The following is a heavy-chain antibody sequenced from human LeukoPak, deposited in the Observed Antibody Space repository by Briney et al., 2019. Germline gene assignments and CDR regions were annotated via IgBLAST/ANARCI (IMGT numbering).Heavy chain of an antibody. Sequence: GGSLRLSCAASGFTLNRYWMSWVRQAPGKGLEWVANINEDGGERHYVDSVKGRFTISRDNAKNTLYLQMNSLRAEDTAVYYCARGGNLENWGGGTLVTVSS. J-gene: IGHJ4*02. CDR2: INEDGGER. V-gene: IGHV3-7*01. D-gene: IGHD1-14*01. CDR1: GFTLNRYW. CDR3: ARGGNLEN.